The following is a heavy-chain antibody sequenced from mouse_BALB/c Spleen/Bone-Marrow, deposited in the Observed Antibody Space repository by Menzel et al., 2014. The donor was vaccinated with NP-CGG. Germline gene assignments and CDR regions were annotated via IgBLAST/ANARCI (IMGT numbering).Heavy chain of an antibody. CDR2: ISGGGSYT. CDR3: ARHAYYDQTEVSFVY. V-gene: IGHV5-9-2*01. J-gene: IGHJ3*01. Sequence: EVQVVESGGGLVKSGGSLKLSRAASGFTFNSYGMSWVRQTPEKRLEWVATISGGGSYTFYPDSVKGRFTISRDNAKNNLYLQLSSLRSEDTALYYCARHAYYDQTEVSFVYWGQGTLVTVSA. D-gene: IGHD2-4*01. CDR1: GFTFNSYG.